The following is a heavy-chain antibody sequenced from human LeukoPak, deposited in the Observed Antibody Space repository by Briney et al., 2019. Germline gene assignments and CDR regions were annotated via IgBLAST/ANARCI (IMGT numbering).Heavy chain of an antibody. Sequence: PSETLSLTCTVSDGSISSYYWSWLRQPPGKGLEWIGYIYYSGSTNYNPSLKSRVTISVDTSKNQFSLKLSSVTAADTAVYYCARGAPRYYDFWSGYPDYWGQGTLVTVSS. J-gene: IGHJ4*02. CDR1: DGSISSYY. V-gene: IGHV4-59*01. CDR3: ARGAPRYYDFWSGYPDY. CDR2: IYYSGST. D-gene: IGHD3-3*01.